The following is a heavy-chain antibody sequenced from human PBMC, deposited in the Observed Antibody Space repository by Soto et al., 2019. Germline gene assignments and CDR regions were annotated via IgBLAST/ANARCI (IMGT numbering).Heavy chain of an antibody. Sequence: PSQTLSLTCAISGDSVSSNSAAWNWIRQSPSRGLEWLGRTYYRSKWYNDYAVSVKSRITINPDTSKNQFSLQLNSVTPEDTAVYYCARAGVGTYYYGSGSYYTGYYFDYWGQGTQVTVSS. J-gene: IGHJ4*02. CDR3: ARAGVGTYYYGSGSYYTGYYFDY. D-gene: IGHD3-10*01. CDR2: TYYRSKWYN. CDR1: GDSVSSNSAA. V-gene: IGHV6-1*01.